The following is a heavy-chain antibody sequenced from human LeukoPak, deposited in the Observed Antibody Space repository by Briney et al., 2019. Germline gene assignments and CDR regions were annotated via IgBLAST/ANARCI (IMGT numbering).Heavy chain of an antibody. CDR1: GFTFSSYS. CDR3: ARERVGLGVPPPDY. CDR2: ISSSSSYI. V-gene: IGHV3-21*01. Sequence: NPGGSLRLSCAASGFTFSSYSMNWVRQAPGKGLEWVSSISSSSSYIYYADSVKGRFTISRDNAKNSLYLQMNSLRAEDTAVYYCARERVGLGVPPPDYWGQGTLVTVSS. J-gene: IGHJ4*02. D-gene: IGHD1-26*01.